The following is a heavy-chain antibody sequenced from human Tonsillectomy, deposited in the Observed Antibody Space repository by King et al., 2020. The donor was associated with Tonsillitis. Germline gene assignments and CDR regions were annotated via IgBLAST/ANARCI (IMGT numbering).Heavy chain of an antibody. Sequence: VQLQESGPGLVKPSETLSLTCTVSGGSISSYYWSWIRQPPGKGLEWIGYIYYSGSTNYNPSLKSRVTISVDTSKNPFSLKLSSVTAADTAVYYCARVWGSYPLDAFDIWGQGTMVTVSS. CDR2: IYYSGST. V-gene: IGHV4-59*01. CDR3: ARVWGSYPLDAFDI. D-gene: IGHD1-26*01. CDR1: GGSISSYY. J-gene: IGHJ3*02.